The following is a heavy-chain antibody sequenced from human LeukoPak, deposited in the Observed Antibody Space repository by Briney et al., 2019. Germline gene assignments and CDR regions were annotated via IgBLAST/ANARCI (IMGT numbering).Heavy chain of an antibody. CDR3: ARWGKYYYDSSGYYY. Sequence: ASVKVSFTASGYTFTGYYMHWERQAPGQGLEWMGWIHPNSGGTKYAQRFQGRVTVTRDTSISTVYMELSRLRSDDTAVYYCARWGKYYYDSSGYYYWGQGTLVSVSS. D-gene: IGHD3-22*01. CDR2: IHPNSGGT. V-gene: IGHV1-2*02. J-gene: IGHJ4*02. CDR1: GYTFTGYY.